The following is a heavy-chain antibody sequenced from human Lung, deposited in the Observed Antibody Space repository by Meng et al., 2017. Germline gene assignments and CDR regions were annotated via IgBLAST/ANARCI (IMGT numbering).Heavy chain of an antibody. D-gene: IGHD3-16*02. J-gene: IGHJ5*02. Sequence: GRSVGAVGGLVKPGGSLSLSCVASGGTFRNFLMTWVRQAPGKGLEWVGRIKSKVDGGTTDFAAPVKGRFTISRDDAKNTLYLQMNSLKTEDTAVYYCTTDLPFTEGGVITTWGQGTLVTVSS. V-gene: IGHV3-15*01. CDR1: GGTFRNFL. CDR3: TTDLPFTEGGVITT. CDR2: IKSKVDGGTT.